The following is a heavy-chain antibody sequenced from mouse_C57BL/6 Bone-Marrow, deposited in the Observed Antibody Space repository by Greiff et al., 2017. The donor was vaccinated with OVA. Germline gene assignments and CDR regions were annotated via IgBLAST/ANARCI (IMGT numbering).Heavy chain of an antibody. J-gene: IGHJ1*03. CDR1: GYAFTNYL. D-gene: IGHD2-5*01. CDR3: ARKDYSNTCYVGV. V-gene: IGHV1-54*01. CDR2: INPGSGGT. Sequence: VQLQQSGAELVRPGTSVKVSCKASGYAFTNYLIEWVKQRPGQGLEWIGVINPGSGGTNYNEKFKGKATLTADKSSSTAYMQLSSLTSEDSAVYFCARKDYSNTCYVGVWGTGTTGTVSS.